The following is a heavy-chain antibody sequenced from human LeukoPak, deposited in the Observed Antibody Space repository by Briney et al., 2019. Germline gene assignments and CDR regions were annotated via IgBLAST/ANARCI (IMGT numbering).Heavy chain of an antibody. CDR1: GYTFTGYY. D-gene: IGHD3-10*01. Sequence: ASVKVSCKASGYTFTGYYIHWVRQAPGQGLEWMGWINPKSGGTNYAQKFQGRVSLTRDTSISTAYMELSRLRSDDTAVYYCARVGLYGSGSYLSYWGQGSLVTASS. CDR3: ARVGLYGSGSYLSY. CDR2: INPKSGGT. J-gene: IGHJ4*02. V-gene: IGHV1-2*02.